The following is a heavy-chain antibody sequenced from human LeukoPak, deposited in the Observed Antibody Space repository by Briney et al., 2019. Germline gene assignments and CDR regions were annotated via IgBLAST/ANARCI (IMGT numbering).Heavy chain of an antibody. J-gene: IGHJ4*02. CDR2: INPSGGST. D-gene: IGHD6-13*01. CDR3: AREFRVAAAGPARDDY. Sequence: ASVKVSXKASGYTFTSYYMHWVRQAPGQGLEWMGIINPSGGSTSYAQKFQGRVTMTRDTSTSTVYMELSSLRSEDTAVYYCAREFRVAAAGPARDDYWGQRTLVTVSS. CDR1: GYTFTSYY. V-gene: IGHV1-46*01.